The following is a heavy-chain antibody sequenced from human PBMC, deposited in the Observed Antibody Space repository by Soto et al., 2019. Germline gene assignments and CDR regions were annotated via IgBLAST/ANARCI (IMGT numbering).Heavy chain of an antibody. V-gene: IGHV3-23*01. J-gene: IGHJ3*01. D-gene: IGHD3-22*01. CDR3: ATGGDRGF. CDR1: GFTFSSYP. CDR2: ISGGGGST. Sequence: EVQFLESGGGLVQPGGSLRLSCAASGFTFSSYPMSWVRQAPGKGLEWVSSISGGGGSTYYADSVKGRFTLSRDNSKHTLYLQMNSLRAEDTALYYCATGGDRGFWGQGTMVTVSS.